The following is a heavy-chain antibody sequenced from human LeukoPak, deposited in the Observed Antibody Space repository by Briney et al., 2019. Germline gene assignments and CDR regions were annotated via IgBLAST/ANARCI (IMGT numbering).Heavy chain of an antibody. D-gene: IGHD6-19*01. V-gene: IGHV4-59*08. CDR1: GGSISSYY. CDR3: ARSGGGWFTYNWFDP. CDR2: IYYSGST. J-gene: IGHJ5*02. Sequence: PSETLSLTCTVSGGSISSYYWSWIRQPPGKGLEWIGYIYYSGSTNYNPSLKSRVTISVDTSKNQFSLKLSPVTAADTAVYYCARSGGGWFTYNWFDPWGQGTLVTVSS.